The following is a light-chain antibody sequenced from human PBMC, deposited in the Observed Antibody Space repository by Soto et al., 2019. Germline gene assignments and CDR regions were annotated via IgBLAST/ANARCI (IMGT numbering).Light chain of an antibody. J-gene: IGLJ1*01. V-gene: IGLV1-40*01. Sequence: QSVLTQPPSVSGAPGQRVSISCTGSSSNIGAGYDVHWYQQLPGTAPKLLIYGNSNRPSGVPDRFSGSKSGTSASLAITGLQAEDEADFYSQSHDSSLSAYVFGTGTKVTVL. CDR1: SSNIGAGYD. CDR2: GNS. CDR3: QSHDSSLSAYV.